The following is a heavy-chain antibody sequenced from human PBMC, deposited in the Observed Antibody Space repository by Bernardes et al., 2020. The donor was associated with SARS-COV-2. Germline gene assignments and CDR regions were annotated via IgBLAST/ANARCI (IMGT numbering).Heavy chain of an antibody. CDR3: AKDRSDMDV. CDR1: GFSFSSYG. V-gene: IGHV3-23*01. J-gene: IGHJ6*02. CDR2: IGANGFIT. Sequence: GGSLRLSCAASGFSFSSYGTSWVRQAPGKGLEWVSFIGANGFITHYADSVKGRFTISKDNSKNMVFLHMSGLRAEDTAVYFSAKDRSDMDVWGQGTTVIV.